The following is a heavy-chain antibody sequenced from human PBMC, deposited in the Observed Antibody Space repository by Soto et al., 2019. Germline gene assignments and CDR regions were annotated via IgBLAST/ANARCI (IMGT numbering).Heavy chain of an antibody. J-gene: IGHJ4*02. D-gene: IGHD4-17*01. Sequence: GGSLRLSCAASGFTFSSYGMHWVRQAPGKGLEWVAVISYDGSNKYYADSVKGRFTISRDNSKNTLYLQMNSLRAEDTAVYYWAKDMHTVTTGAFDYWGQGSLGTVS. CDR3: AKDMHTVTTGAFDY. CDR2: ISYDGSNK. CDR1: GFTFSSYG. V-gene: IGHV3-30*18.